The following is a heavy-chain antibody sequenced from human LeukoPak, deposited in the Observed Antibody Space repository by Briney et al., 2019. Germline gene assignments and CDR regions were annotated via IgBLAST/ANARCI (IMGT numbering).Heavy chain of an antibody. D-gene: IGHD3-3*01. CDR2: IIPIFGTA. CDR1: GGTFSSYA. Sequence: SVKVSCKASGGTFSSYAISWVRQAPGQGLEWMGGIIPIFGTANYAQKFQGRVTITADESTSTAYMELSSLRSEDTAVYYCARDFPRTLFGVVNMDYYYYGMDVWGQGTTVTVSS. CDR3: ARDFPRTLFGVVNMDYYYYGMDV. J-gene: IGHJ6*02. V-gene: IGHV1-69*13.